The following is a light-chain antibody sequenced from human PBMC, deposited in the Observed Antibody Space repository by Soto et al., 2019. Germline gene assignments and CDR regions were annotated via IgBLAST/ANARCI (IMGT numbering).Light chain of an antibody. J-gene: IGKJ4*01. V-gene: IGKV3-11*01. CDR3: QQRSNWPPLT. Sequence: EIVLTQSPATLSLSPGERATLSCRASQSVSSYLAWYEQKPGQAPRLLIYDTSNRATGIPARFSGSGSGTDFPLTISSLDPEDSAVYHCQQRSNWPPLTFGEGTKVEIK. CDR1: QSVSSY. CDR2: DTS.